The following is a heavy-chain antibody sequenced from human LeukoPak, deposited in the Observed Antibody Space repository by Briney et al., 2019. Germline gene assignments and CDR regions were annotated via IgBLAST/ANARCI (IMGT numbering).Heavy chain of an antibody. CDR2: SGGST. J-gene: IGHJ4*02. Sequence: SGGSTYYADSVKGRFTISRDNSKNTLYLQMNSLRAEDTAVYYCAKGRYYYDSSGYPPDYWGQGTLVTVSS. CDR3: AKGRYYYDSSGYPPDY. V-gene: IGHV3-23*01. D-gene: IGHD3-22*01.